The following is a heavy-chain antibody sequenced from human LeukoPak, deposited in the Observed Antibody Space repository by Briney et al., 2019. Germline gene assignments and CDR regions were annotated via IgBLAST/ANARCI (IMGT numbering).Heavy chain of an antibody. Sequence: SETLSLTCTVSGGSISSYYWSWIRQPPGKGLEYIGYSYYSGSTDYNPSLKSRVTISVDTSNQFSLMLTSVTAADTAVYYRARQSISARRAFDIWGQGTMVTVSS. CDR3: ARQSISARRAFDI. J-gene: IGHJ3*02. CDR1: GGSISSYY. CDR2: SYYSGST. V-gene: IGHV4-59*08. D-gene: IGHD6-6*01.